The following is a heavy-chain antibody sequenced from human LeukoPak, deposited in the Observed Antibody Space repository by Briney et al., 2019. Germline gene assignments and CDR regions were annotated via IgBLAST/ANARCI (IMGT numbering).Heavy chain of an antibody. CDR1: GFTFSSYS. D-gene: IGHD2-2*01. CDR3: ARDGGYCSSTSCSHFDY. V-gene: IGHV3-48*01. J-gene: IGHJ4*02. Sequence: PGGSLRLSCAASGFTFSSYSMNWVRQAPGKGLEWVAYINSSSSTIYYADSVKGRFTISRDNAKNSLYLQMNSLRAEDTAVYYFARDGGYCSSTSCSHFDYWGQGTLVTVSS. CDR2: INSSSSTI.